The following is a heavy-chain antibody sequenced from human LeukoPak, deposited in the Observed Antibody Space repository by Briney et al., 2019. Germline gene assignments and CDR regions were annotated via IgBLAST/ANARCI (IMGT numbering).Heavy chain of an antibody. D-gene: IGHD4-17*01. CDR3: ARMTTVTSLDY. J-gene: IGHJ4*02. CDR2: INHSGST. Sequence: SETLSLTCAAYGGSFSGYYWSWIRQPPGRGLEWIGEINHSGSTNYNPSLKSRVTISVDTSKNQYSLKLSSVTAADTAVYYCARMTTVTSLDYWGQGTLVTFSS. V-gene: IGHV4-34*01. CDR1: GGSFSGYY.